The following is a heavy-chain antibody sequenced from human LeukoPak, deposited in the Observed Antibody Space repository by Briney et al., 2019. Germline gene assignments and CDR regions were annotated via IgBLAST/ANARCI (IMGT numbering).Heavy chain of an antibody. Sequence: PGGSLSLTCTVSGGSISSYYWSWIRQPPGKGLEWIGYIHYSGSTNYNPSLKSRVTISVDTSKNQFSLKLSSVTAADTAVYYCARVEYAYYGMDVWGQGTTVTVSS. J-gene: IGHJ6*02. V-gene: IGHV4-59*01. CDR1: GGSISSYY. CDR2: IHYSGST. D-gene: IGHD2/OR15-2a*01. CDR3: ARVEYAYYGMDV.